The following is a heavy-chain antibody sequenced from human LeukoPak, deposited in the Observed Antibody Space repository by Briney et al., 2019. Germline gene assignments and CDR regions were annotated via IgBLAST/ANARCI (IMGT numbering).Heavy chain of an antibody. J-gene: IGHJ4*02. CDR2: INHSGST. D-gene: IGHD3-16*02. CDR1: GGSFSGYY. V-gene: IGHV4-34*01. Sequence: PSETLSLTCAVYGGSFSGYYWSWIRQPPGKGLEWIGEINHSGSTNYNPSLKSRVTISVDTSKNQFSLKLSSVTAADTAVYYCARAIIYDYVWGSYRAARRGHYFDYWGQGTLVTVSS. CDR3: ARAIIYDYVWGSYRAARRGHYFDY.